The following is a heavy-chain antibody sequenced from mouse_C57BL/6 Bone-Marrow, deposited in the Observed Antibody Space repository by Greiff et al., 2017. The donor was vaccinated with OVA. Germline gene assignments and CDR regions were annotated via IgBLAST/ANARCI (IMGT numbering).Heavy chain of an antibody. V-gene: IGHV3-6*01. D-gene: IGHD2-4*01. CDR1: GYSITSGYY. CDR3: AGGLRDWFAY. CDR2: ISYDGSN. J-gene: IGHJ3*01. Sequence: EVKLQESGPGLVKPSQSLSLTCSVTGYSITSGYYWNWIRQFPGNKLEWMGYISYDGSNNYNPSLKNRISITRDTSKNQFFLKLNSVTTEDTATYYGAGGLRDWFAYWGQGTLVTVSA.